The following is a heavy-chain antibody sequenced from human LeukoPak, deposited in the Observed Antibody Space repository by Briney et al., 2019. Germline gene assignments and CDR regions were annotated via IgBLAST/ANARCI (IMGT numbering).Heavy chain of an antibody. Sequence: PGGSLRLSCAASGLIFSYYPLHWVRQPPGKGVEWVAIISYDGTNTNYGDYVKGRFTISRENSKNKLYLKINSLRAKDRAGYYLARDLGRTPVAGTGYFQYWGQGTLVTVSS. CDR1: GLIFSYYP. J-gene: IGHJ1*01. CDR2: ISYDGTNT. D-gene: IGHD6-19*01. CDR3: ARDLGRTPVAGTGYFQY. V-gene: IGHV3-30*04.